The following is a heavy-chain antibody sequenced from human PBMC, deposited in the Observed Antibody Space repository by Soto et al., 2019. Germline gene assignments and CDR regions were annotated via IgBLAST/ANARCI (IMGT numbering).Heavy chain of an antibody. V-gene: IGHV1-3*01. Sequence: VSVKVSCKASGYTFTSYAMHWARQAPGQRLEWMGWINAGNGNTKYSQKFQGRVTITRDTSASTAYMELSSLRSEDTAVYYCARARLRLGELSSYYFDYWGQGTLVTVSS. CDR2: INAGNGNT. D-gene: IGHD3-16*02. J-gene: IGHJ4*02. CDR1: GYTFTSYA. CDR3: ARARLRLGELSSYYFDY.